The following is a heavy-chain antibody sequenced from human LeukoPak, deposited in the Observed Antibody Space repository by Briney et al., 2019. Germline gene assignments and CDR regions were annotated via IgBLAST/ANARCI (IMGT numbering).Heavy chain of an antibody. CDR2: ISYDGSNK. CDR3: AREAAGIMKAFDI. Sequence: PGGSLRLSCAASGFTFSSYAMHWVRQAPGKGLEWVAVISYDGSNKYYADSVKGRFTISRDNSKNTLYLQMNSLRAEDTAVYYCAREAAGIMKAFDIWGQGTMVTVSS. CDR1: GFTFSSYA. J-gene: IGHJ3*02. D-gene: IGHD3-16*01. V-gene: IGHV3-30-3*01.